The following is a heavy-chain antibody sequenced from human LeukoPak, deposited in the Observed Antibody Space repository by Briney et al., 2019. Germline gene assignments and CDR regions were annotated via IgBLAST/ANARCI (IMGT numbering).Heavy chain of an antibody. CDR2: INPKSGGT. CDR1: GYTFTAYY. CDR3: ARDRSVVAVGAYLDY. J-gene: IGHJ4*02. Sequence: GASVTVSCKASGYTFTAYYMHWVRQAPGQGLEWMGWINPKSGGTNYAQKFQGRVTMTRDTSTSTAYMDLSTLRSDDTAVYYCARDRSVVAVGAYLDYWGQGTLVTVSS. D-gene: IGHD1-26*01. V-gene: IGHV1-2*02.